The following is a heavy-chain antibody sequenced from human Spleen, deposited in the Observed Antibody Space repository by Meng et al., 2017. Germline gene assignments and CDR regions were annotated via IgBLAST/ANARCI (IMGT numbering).Heavy chain of an antibody. Sequence: SGPTLVKPTQTVTLTCTFSGFSLSTSGGGGGWIRQPPGKALEWLGLIYWDDDKRDSPSLNSRITISKDTTKNQVVLTMTNMDPVDTATYYCARMRRLAQYYDSSGYYWAFDYWGQGTLVTVSS. CDR1: GFSLSTSGGG. CDR3: ARMRRLAQYYDSSGYYWAFDY. V-gene: IGHV2-5*02. D-gene: IGHD3-22*01. J-gene: IGHJ4*02. CDR2: IYWDDDK.